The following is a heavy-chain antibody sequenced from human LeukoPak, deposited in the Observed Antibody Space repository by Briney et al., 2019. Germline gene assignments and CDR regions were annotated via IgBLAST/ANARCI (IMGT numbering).Heavy chain of an antibody. D-gene: IGHD2-2*02. CDR1: GFTFSNAW. Sequence: PGGSLRLSCAASGFTFSNAWMSWVRQAPGEGLEWVGRIKSKTDGGTTDYAAPVKGRFTISRDDSKNTLYLQMNSLKTEGSAVYYCTTVGRFCSSTSCYTYGMDVWGQGTTVTVSS. V-gene: IGHV3-15*01. CDR3: TTVGRFCSSTSCYTYGMDV. CDR2: IKSKTDGGTT. J-gene: IGHJ6*02.